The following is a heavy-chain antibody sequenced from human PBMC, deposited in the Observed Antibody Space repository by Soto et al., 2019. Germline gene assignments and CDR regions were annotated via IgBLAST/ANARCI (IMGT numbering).Heavy chain of an antibody. D-gene: IGHD3-22*01. CDR1: GFTFTSYA. Sequence: QVQLVESGGGVVQPGRSLRLSCAASGFTFTSYAMHWVRQAPGKGLVWVAVISYDGTNQYYADSVKGRFTISRDNSKNTLYLQTNSLRAEDTAVYYCARPGYYDGSGYQDAFDIWGQGTMVTVSS. V-gene: IGHV3-30-3*01. CDR3: ARPGYYDGSGYQDAFDI. CDR2: ISYDGTNQ. J-gene: IGHJ3*02.